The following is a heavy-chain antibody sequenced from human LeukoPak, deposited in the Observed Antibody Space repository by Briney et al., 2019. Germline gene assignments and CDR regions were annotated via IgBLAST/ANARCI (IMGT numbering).Heavy chain of an antibody. D-gene: IGHD3-22*01. CDR2: IYYSGST. Sequence: SETLSLTCTVSGGSISSYYWSWIRQPPGKGLEWIGYIYYSGSTNYNPSLKSRVTISVDTSKNQFSLKLSSVTAADTAVYYCASPRGDDSGGYYTWYFHHWGQGILVTVSS. J-gene: IGHJ1*01. CDR1: GGSISSYY. CDR3: ASPRGDDSGGYYTWYFHH. V-gene: IGHV4-59*08.